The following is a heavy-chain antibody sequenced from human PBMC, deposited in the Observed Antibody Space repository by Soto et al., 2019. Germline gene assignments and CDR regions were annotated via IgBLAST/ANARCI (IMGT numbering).Heavy chain of an antibody. Sequence: QVQLVQSGAEVKKPGTSVKVSCKASGGTFSSYAISWVRQAPGQGLEWMGGIIPIFGTANYAQNFQGRVTITADESTGTAYMELSSLRSEDTAVYYCATARGAVIAATPGYWGQGIXVTVSS. CDR3: ATARGAVIAATPGY. CDR1: GGTFSSYA. CDR2: IIPIFGTA. V-gene: IGHV1-69*01. J-gene: IGHJ4*02. D-gene: IGHD2-15*01.